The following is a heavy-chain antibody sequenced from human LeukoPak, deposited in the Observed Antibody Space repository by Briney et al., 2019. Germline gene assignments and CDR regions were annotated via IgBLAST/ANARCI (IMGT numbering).Heavy chain of an antibody. J-gene: IGHJ3*02. Sequence: GGSLRLSCAASGFTFSSHAMGWVRQAPGKGLEWVSSITGSGGSTYYGDSVKGRFTIARDNSKNTLYLQMNSLRAEDTAVYYCAKDRTLPYIVVVPAAISPDDAFDIWGQGTMVTVSS. D-gene: IGHD2-2*02. V-gene: IGHV3-23*01. CDR3: AKDRTLPYIVVVPAAISPDDAFDI. CDR2: ITGSGGST. CDR1: GFTFSSHA.